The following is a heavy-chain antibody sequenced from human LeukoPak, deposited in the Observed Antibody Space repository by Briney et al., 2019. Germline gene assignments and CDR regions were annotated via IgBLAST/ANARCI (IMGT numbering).Heavy chain of an antibody. D-gene: IGHD3-10*01. CDR3: AKRPPGSGLDY. CDR2: ISGSGGST. J-gene: IGHJ4*02. Sequence: GGSLRLSCAASGFTFSSYAMSWVRQAPGKGLEWVSAISGSGGSTYYADSVKGRFTISRDNSKNTLYLHMTSLRAEDTAVYYSAKRPPGSGLDYWGQGTLVTVSS. CDR1: GFTFSSYA. V-gene: IGHV3-23*01.